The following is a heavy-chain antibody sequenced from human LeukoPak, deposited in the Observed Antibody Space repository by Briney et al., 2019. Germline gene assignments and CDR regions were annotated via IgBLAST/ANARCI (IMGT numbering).Heavy chain of an antibody. J-gene: IGHJ3*02. Sequence: GGFQRLFCATSAFTFRNDWITWGRQAPGLGLERVANVNHDGSKTHYVDSVKGRFTISRDNTEDSLFLQFNSLKAEDTAMYYCARDTSPSSRRIYFDAFDMWGQGTMVPVSS. CDR2: VNHDGSKT. V-gene: IGHV3-7*01. CDR1: AFTFRNDW. D-gene: IGHD2-15*01. CDR3: ARDTSPSSRRIYFDAFDM.